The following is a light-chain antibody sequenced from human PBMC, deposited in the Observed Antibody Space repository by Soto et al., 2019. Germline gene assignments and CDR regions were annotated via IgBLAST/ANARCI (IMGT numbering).Light chain of an antibody. V-gene: IGLV4-69*01. Sequence: QLVLTQSPSASASLGASVKLTCTLSSGHSSYAIAWHQQQPEKGPRYLMKLDSDGSHTKGDAIPDRFSGSSSGAARYLTISRLQSEDEADYYCQTWGTGIHVVFGGGTKVTVL. CDR1: SGHSSYA. CDR3: QTWGTGIHVV. CDR2: LDSDGSH. J-gene: IGLJ2*01.